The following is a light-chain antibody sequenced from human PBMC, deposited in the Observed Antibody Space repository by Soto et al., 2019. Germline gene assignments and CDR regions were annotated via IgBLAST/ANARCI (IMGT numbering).Light chain of an antibody. Sequence: DIQMTQSPSTLSASVGDRVTINCRASQSISSWLAWYQQKPGKAPKLLIYDASSLESGVPSRFSGSGSGTEFTLTISSLQPDDFATYFCQQYNSYSGTFGQGTKV. V-gene: IGKV1-5*01. CDR1: QSISSW. CDR2: DAS. CDR3: QQYNSYSGT. J-gene: IGKJ1*01.